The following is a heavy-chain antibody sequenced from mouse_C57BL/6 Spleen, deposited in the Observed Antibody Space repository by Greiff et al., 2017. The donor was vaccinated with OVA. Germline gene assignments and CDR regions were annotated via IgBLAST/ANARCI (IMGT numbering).Heavy chain of an antibody. CDR3: ARATRHDGYYG. V-gene: IGHV1-22*01. CDR2: INPNNGGT. J-gene: IGHJ2*01. Sequence: EVQLVESGPELVKPGASVKMSCKASGYTFTDYNMHWVKQSHGKSLEWIGYINPNNGGTSYNQKFKGKATLTVNKSSSTAYMELRSLTSEDSAVCYCARATRHDGYYGWGQGTTLTVSS. CDR1: GYTFTDYN. D-gene: IGHD2-3*01.